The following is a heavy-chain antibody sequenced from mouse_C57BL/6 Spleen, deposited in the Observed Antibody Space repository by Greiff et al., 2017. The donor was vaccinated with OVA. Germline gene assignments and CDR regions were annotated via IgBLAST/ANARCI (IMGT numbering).Heavy chain of an antibody. CDR1: GFTFSNYW. J-gene: IGHJ2*01. CDR2: IRLKSDNYAT. D-gene: IGHD1-1*01. Sequence: EVKLQESGGGLVQPGGSMKLSCVASGFTFSNYWMNWVRQSPEKGLEWVAQIRLKSDNYATHYAESVKGRFTISRDDSKSIVYLQMNNLRAEDTGIYYCTGGYYYGSSDETRDFDYWGQGTTLTVSS. CDR3: TGGYYYGSSDETRDFDY. V-gene: IGHV6-3*01.